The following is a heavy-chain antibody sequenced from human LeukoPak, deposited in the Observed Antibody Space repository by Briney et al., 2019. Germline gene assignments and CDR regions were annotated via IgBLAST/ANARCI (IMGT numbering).Heavy chain of an antibody. CDR2: ISSSGTNI. V-gene: IGHV3-11*01. D-gene: IGHD5-18*01. Sequence: PGGSLRLSCAASGLTVSSNYMSWVRQAPGKGLEWVSYISSSGTNIDYADSVKSRFTISRDNAKNSLYLQMNSLRAEDTAVYYCARDEGRGYSYGYVDYWGQGTLVTVSS. CDR3: ARDEGRGYSYGYVDY. CDR1: GLTVSSNY. J-gene: IGHJ4*02.